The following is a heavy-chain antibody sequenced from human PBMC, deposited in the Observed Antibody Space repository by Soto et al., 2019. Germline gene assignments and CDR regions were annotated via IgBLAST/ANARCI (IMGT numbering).Heavy chain of an antibody. CDR1: GYANTSNY. Sequence: GAPVKVSCKESGYANTSNYRYWVQQATRQGLELMGIINPSGGSTSYAQKFQGRVTMTRDTSTSTVYMELSSLRSEYTAVYYHARVTHGMDVWGQGPSVT. CDR3: ARVTHGMDV. J-gene: IGHJ6*01. CDR2: INPSGGST. V-gene: IGHV1-46*01.